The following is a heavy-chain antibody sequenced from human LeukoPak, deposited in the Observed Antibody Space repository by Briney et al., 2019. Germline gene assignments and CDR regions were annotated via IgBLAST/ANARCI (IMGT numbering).Heavy chain of an antibody. Sequence: SETLSLTCAVSGGSISSSSYYWGWIRQPPGKGLEWIGSIYYSGSTYYNPSLKSRVTMSVDTSKNQFSLKLSSVTAADTAVYYCARSITMVRGGMGFFDYWGQGTLVTVSS. CDR2: IYYSGST. D-gene: IGHD3-10*01. V-gene: IGHV4-39*07. CDR1: GGSISSSSYY. CDR3: ARSITMVRGGMGFFDY. J-gene: IGHJ4*02.